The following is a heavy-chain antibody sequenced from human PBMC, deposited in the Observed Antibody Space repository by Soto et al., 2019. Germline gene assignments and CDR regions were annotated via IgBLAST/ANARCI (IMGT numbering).Heavy chain of an antibody. Sequence: GESLKISCKASGYNFTAFWIHWVRQMPGKGLEWLVKIYPSDSYTNYSPSFEGHVTISTDNSITTAYLQWSSLRASDTALYFCARVHKNWFDSWAQGTMVTVSS. V-gene: IGHV5-10-1*01. CDR3: ARVHKNWFDS. J-gene: IGHJ5*01. CDR1: GYNFTAFW. CDR2: IYPSDSYT.